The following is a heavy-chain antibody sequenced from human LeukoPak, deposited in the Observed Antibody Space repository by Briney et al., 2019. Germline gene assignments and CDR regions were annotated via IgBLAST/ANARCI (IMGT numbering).Heavy chain of an antibody. CDR2: ISAYNGNT. D-gene: IGHD2-2*01. J-gene: IGHJ6*02. CDR3: ARADFVVVPAAMSPTWYYGMDV. Sequence: GASVKVSCKASGYTFTSYGISWVRQAPGQGLEWMGWISAYNGNTNYAQKLQGRVTMTTDTSTSTAYMELRSLRSDGTAVYYCARADFVVVPAAMSPTWYYGMDVWGQGTTVTVSS. V-gene: IGHV1-18*01. CDR1: GYTFTSYG.